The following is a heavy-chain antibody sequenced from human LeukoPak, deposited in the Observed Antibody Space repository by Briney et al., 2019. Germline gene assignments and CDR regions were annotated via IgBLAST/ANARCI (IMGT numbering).Heavy chain of an antibody. CDR2: ISYDGSKK. Sequence: GWSLSLSCAASGFTFSRYAMHWLRQAPGKGLEWVAVISYDGSKKNYADSVKGRFTISRDNSKNTVFLQMNSLRVEDTAVYYIARERDEGGDFDMWGQGTMVIVSS. J-gene: IGHJ3*02. CDR3: ARERDEGGDFDM. V-gene: IGHV3-30*14. CDR1: GFTFSRYA. D-gene: IGHD2-21*01.